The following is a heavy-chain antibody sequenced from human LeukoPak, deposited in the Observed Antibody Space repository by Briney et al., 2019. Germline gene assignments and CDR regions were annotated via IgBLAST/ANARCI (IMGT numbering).Heavy chain of an antibody. CDR3: AKQSEPNYYYMDV. J-gene: IGHJ6*03. Sequence: GRSLRLSCAASGFTFDDYAMRWVRQAPGKGLEWVSGISWNSGSIGYADSVKGRFTISRDNAKNSLYLQMNSLRAEDTALYYCAKQSEPNYYYMDVWGKGTTVTVSS. D-gene: IGHD1-14*01. CDR1: GFTFDDYA. V-gene: IGHV3-9*01. CDR2: ISWNSGSI.